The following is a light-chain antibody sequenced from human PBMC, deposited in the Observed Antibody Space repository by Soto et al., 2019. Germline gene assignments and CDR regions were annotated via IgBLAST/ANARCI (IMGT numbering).Light chain of an antibody. CDR2: GAS. Sequence: EIVITQSPATLSVSPGERATLSCRASQSVSSNLAWYQQKPGQAPRLLIYGASTRATGIPARFSGSGSGTDFTLTISRLEPEDFAVYYCQQYGSSPPITFGPGAKVDNK. CDR1: QSVSSN. CDR3: QQYGSSPPIT. J-gene: IGKJ3*01. V-gene: IGKV3-15*01.